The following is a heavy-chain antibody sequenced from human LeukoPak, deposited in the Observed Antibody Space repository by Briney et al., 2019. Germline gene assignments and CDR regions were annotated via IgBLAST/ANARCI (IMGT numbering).Heavy chain of an antibody. CDR3: ARDSRSYVGY. CDR1: GYTFSSYA. CDR2: INPSGGST. V-gene: IGHV1-46*01. Sequence: ASVKVSCKASGYTFSSYAITWVRQAPGQGLEWMGIINPSGGSTSYAQKFQGRVTMTRDMSTSTVYMELSSLRSEDTAVYYCARDSRSYVGYWGQGTLVTVSS. J-gene: IGHJ4*02. D-gene: IGHD1-26*01.